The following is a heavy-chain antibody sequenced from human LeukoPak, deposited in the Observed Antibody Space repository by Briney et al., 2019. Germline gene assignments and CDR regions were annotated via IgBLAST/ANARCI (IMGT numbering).Heavy chain of an antibody. V-gene: IGHV3-66*01. CDR3: ASSKVAGSGSYYNGAGGFDY. D-gene: IGHD3-10*01. Sequence: GGSLRLSCAASGFTVSSNYMSWVRQAPGKGLEWVSVIYSGGSTYYADSVKGRFTISRDNSKNTLYLQMSSLRAEDTAVYYCASSKVAGSGSYYNGAGGFDYWGQGTLVTVSS. J-gene: IGHJ4*02. CDR1: GFTVSSNY. CDR2: IYSGGST.